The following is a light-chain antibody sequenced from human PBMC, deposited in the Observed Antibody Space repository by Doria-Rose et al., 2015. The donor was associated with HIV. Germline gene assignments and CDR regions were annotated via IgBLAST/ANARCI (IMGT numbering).Light chain of an antibody. V-gene: IGKV3-20*01. Sequence: GLTQPPGTLSLSPGERATLSCRASQRVKSSYLAWYQQKPGQAPRLLIYDASTRATGIPDRLSGSGSGTDFTLTISRLEPEDVAVYYCQQYGTSRGTFGQGTRLEIK. CDR2: DAS. CDR1: QRVKSSY. J-gene: IGKJ5*01. CDR3: QQYGTSRGT.